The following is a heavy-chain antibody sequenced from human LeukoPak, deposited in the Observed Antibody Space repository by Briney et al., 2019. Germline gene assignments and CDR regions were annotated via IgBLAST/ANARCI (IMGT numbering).Heavy chain of an antibody. CDR3: AKDGYYDSSAYYYVRYFDL. Sequence: PGGSLRLSCAASGFTVSGNFMTWVRQAPGKRLEWVSIIYSDDSTYYADSVKGRFTISRDNSKNTLYLQMNSLRAEDTAVYYCAKDGYYDSSAYYYVRYFDLWGRGTLVTVSS. D-gene: IGHD3-22*01. CDR1: GFTVSGNF. V-gene: IGHV3-53*01. CDR2: IYSDDST. J-gene: IGHJ2*01.